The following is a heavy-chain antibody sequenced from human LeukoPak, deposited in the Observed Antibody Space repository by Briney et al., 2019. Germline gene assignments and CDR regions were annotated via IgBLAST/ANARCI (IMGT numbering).Heavy chain of an antibody. V-gene: IGHV3-9*01. J-gene: IGHJ4*02. CDR2: ISWNSGSI. CDR3: AKDGLDTPAVGYFDY. CDR1: GFTFDDYA. Sequence: PGRSLRLSCAASGFTFDDYAMHWVRQAPGKGLEWVSGISWNSGSIGYADSVKGRFTISRDNAKNSLYLQMNSLRAEDTALYCCAKDGLDTPAVGYFDYWGQGTLVTVSS. D-gene: IGHD6-19*01.